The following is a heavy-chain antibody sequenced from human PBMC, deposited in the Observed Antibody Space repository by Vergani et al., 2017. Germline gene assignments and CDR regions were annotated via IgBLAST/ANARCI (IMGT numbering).Heavy chain of an antibody. D-gene: IGHD2-2*01. CDR2: INNNGGST. CDR3: AKVCGSTSLPYGGGAFDV. CDR1: GFTFNSYA. Sequence: QLLESGGGLIQPGGSLRLSCAASGFTFNSYAMTWVRQAPGKGLEWVSGINNNGGSTYYADSVKGRFTISRDNSKNTLYLQMTDLRAEDTPTYYCAKVCGSTSLPYGGGAFDVWGHGTMVTVSS. V-gene: IGHV3-23*01. J-gene: IGHJ3*01.